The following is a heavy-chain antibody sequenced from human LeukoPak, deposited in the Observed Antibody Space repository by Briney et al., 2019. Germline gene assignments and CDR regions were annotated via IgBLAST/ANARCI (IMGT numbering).Heavy chain of an antibody. CDR1: GFPFSSYS. J-gene: IGHJ4*02. D-gene: IGHD5-18*01. CDR3: ARDGFPTVDTAMVYYFDY. CDR2: ISSSSSYI. Sequence: GGSLRLSCAASGFPFSSYSMNWVGQAPGKGLEWVSSISSSSSYIYYADSVKGRFTISRVNAKNSLYLQMNSLRAEDTAVYYCARDGFPTVDTAMVYYFDYWGQGTLVTVSS. V-gene: IGHV3-21*01.